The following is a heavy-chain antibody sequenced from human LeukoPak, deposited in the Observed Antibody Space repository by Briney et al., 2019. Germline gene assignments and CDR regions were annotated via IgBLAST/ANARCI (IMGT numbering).Heavy chain of an antibody. J-gene: IGHJ3*02. CDR1: GFTFDDYA. D-gene: IGHD1-26*01. CDR3: AKDIGIVGARGAFDI. V-gene: IGHV3-43D*03. CDR2: ISWDGGST. Sequence: GVLRLSCAASGFTFDDYAMHWVRQAPGKGLEWVSLISWDGGSTYYADSVKGRFTISRDNAKNSLYLQMNSLRAEDMALYYCAKDIGIVGARGAFDIWGQGTMVTVSS.